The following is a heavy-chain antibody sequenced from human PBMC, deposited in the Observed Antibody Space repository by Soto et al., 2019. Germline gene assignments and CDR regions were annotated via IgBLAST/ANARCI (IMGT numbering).Heavy chain of an antibody. Sequence: GGSLRLSCAASGFTFSSYSMNWVRQAPGKGLEWVSSTSRSGSFIYYYADSVKGRFTISRDNAKNSLYLQMNSLRAEDTSVYYCARDLPRGGDTRYYGMDVWGQGTTVTVSS. CDR1: GFTFSSYS. J-gene: IGHJ6*02. D-gene: IGHD2-21*02. CDR2: TSRSGSFI. CDR3: ARDLPRGGDTRYYGMDV. V-gene: IGHV3-21*01.